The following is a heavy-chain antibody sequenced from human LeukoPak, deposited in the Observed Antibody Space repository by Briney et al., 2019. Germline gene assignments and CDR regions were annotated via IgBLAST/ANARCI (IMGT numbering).Heavy chain of an antibody. D-gene: IGHD2-2*01. J-gene: IGHJ4*02. CDR2: ISGSGGST. Sequence: GGSLRLSCAASGFTFSSYAMSWVRQAPGKGLEWVSAISGSGGSTYYADSVKGRFTTSRDNSKNTLYLQMNSLRAEDTAVYYCAKDPNQLPRPGHFDCWGQGTLVTVSS. CDR3: AKDPNQLPRPGHFDC. CDR1: GFTFSSYA. V-gene: IGHV3-23*01.